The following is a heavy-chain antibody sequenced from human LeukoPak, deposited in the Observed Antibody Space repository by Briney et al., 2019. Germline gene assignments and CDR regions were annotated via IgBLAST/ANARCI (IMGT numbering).Heavy chain of an antibody. CDR2: ISGDGSAT. V-gene: IGHV3-43*02. D-gene: IGHD4-17*01. CDR3: AKDWAVTPRRGDAFDI. J-gene: IGHJ3*02. CDR1: GFTFDDYA. Sequence: GGSLRLSCAASGFTFDDYAMHWVRQAPGKSLEWVSRISGDGSATYYADSVKGRFTISRDNSKNSLYVQMNSLRTEDTALYYCAKDWAVTPRRGDAFDIWGQGTMVTVSP.